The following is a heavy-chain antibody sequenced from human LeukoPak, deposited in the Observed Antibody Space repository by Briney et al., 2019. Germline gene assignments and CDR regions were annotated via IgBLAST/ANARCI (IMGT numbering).Heavy chain of an antibody. Sequence: SETLSLTCTVSGGSISSSSYYWGWLRQPPWKGLEWIGSIYYSGSTYYNPSLKSRVTISVDTSKNQFSLKLSSVTAADTAVYYCARHGLLWFGELGGYFDYWGQGTLVTVSS. CDR2: IYYSGST. J-gene: IGHJ4*02. CDR3: ARHGLLWFGELGGYFDY. V-gene: IGHV4-39*01. D-gene: IGHD3-10*01. CDR1: GGSISSSSYY.